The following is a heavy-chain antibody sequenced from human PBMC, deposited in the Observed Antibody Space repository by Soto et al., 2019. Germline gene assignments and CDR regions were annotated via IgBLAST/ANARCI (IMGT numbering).Heavy chain of an antibody. J-gene: IGHJ4*02. CDR3: AREGSSSPEYFDF. CDR2: IYYTGRT. D-gene: IGHD2-15*01. CDR1: GGSISSDDYY. V-gene: IGHV4-30-4*01. Sequence: TLSLTCSVSGGSISSDDYYWTWVRQPPGEGLEWIGYIYYTGRTSSTPSLESRVTISIDTSKNQFSLKLSSVSAADTAVYYCAREGSSSPEYFDFWGREPWSPSPQ.